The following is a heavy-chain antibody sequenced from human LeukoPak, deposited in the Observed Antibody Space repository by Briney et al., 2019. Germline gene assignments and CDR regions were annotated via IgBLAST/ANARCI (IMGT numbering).Heavy chain of an antibody. CDR1: GGTFSSYA. J-gene: IGHJ4*02. CDR2: IIPILGIA. Sequence: SVKVSCKASGGTFSSYAISWVRQAPGQGLEWMGRIIPILGIANYAQKFQGRVTITADKSTSTAYMELSSLRSEDTAVYYCARERGTDYGGNSYGDSCWGQGTLVTVSS. D-gene: IGHD4-23*01. CDR3: ARERGTDYGGNSYGDSC. V-gene: IGHV1-69*04.